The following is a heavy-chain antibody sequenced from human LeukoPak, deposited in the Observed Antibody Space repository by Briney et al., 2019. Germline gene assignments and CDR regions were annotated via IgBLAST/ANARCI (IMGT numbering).Heavy chain of an antibody. J-gene: IGHJ4*02. CDR2: INHSGST. Sequence: SETLSLTCAVYGGSFRGYYWSWIRQPPGKGLEWIGEINHSGSTNYNPSLKSRVTISVDTSKNQFSLKLSSVTAADTAVYYCARGRGYCSGGSCSHYFDYWGQGTLVTVSS. V-gene: IGHV4-34*01. D-gene: IGHD2-15*01. CDR1: GGSFRGYY. CDR3: ARGRGYCSGGSCSHYFDY.